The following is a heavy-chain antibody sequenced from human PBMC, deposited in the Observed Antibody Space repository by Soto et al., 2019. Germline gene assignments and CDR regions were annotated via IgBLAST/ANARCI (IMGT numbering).Heavy chain of an antibody. Sequence: QVHLQESGPGLVKPSQTLSLTCTVSAGSITSGGCYWSWIRQHPGKGLEWIGYIYYSGSTYYNPSLKSRVTISVDTSKNQFSLKLSSVTAADTAVYYCARALTTRLFDIWGQGTMVTVSS. D-gene: IGHD1-1*01. CDR1: AGSITSGGCY. V-gene: IGHV4-31*03. CDR2: IYYSGST. CDR3: ARALTTRLFDI. J-gene: IGHJ3*02.